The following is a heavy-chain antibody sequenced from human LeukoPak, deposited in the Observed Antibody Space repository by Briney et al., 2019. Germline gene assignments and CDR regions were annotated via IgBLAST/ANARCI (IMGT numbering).Heavy chain of an antibody. CDR2: IRSKANSYAT. V-gene: IGHV3-73*01. D-gene: IGHD3-22*01. CDR1: GFTFSGSA. J-gene: IGHJ4*02. CDR3: TSFPFRDYDRFVVISSDY. Sequence: GGSLRLSCAASGFTFSGSAMHWVRQASGKGLEWVGRIRSKANSYATAYAASVKGRFTTSRDDSKNTAYLQMNSLKTEDTAVYYCTSFPFRDYDRFVVISSDYWGQGTLVTVSS.